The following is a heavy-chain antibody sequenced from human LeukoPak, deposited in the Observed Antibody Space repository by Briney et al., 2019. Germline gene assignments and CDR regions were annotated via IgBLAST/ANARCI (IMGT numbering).Heavy chain of an antibody. D-gene: IGHD3-22*01. CDR2: IKQDESEK. CDR1: GFTFSSYW. V-gene: IGHV3-7*01. CDR3: ARVNRGYYDSSGYPDY. Sequence: GGSLRLSCAASGFTFSSYWMSWVRQAPGKGLEWVANIKQDESEKYYVDSVKGRFTISRDNAKNSLYLQMNSLRAEDTAVYYCARVNRGYYDSSGYPDYWGQGTLVTVSS. J-gene: IGHJ4*02.